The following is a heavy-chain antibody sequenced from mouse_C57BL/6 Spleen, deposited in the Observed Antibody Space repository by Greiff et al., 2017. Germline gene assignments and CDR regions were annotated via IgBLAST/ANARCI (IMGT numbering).Heavy chain of an antibody. CDR3: ARDGGRGFAY. CDR2: ISDGGSYT. J-gene: IGHJ3*01. CDR1: GFTFSSYA. V-gene: IGHV5-4*01. D-gene: IGHD3-3*01. Sequence: EVHLVESGGGLVKPGGSLKLSCAASGFTFSSYAMSWVRQTPEKRLEWVATISDGGSYTYYPDSVKGRFTISRDNAKNNLYLQMSHLKSEDTAMYYCARDGGRGFAYWGQGTLVTVSA.